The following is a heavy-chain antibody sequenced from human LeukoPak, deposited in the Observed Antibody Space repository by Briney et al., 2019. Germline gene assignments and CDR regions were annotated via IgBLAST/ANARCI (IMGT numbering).Heavy chain of an antibody. D-gene: IGHD6-13*01. Sequence: SETLSLTCTVSGGSISSYYWSWIRQPPGKGLEWIGYIYYSGSTNYNPSLKSRVTISVDTSKNQFSLKLSSVTAADTAVYYCARAAIAAPGTDYYGMDVWGQGTTVTVSS. CDR1: GGSISSYY. V-gene: IGHV4-59*01. CDR2: IYYSGST. J-gene: IGHJ6*02. CDR3: ARAAIAAPGTDYYGMDV.